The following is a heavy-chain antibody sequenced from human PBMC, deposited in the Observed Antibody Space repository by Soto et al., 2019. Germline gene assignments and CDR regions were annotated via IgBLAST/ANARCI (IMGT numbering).Heavy chain of an antibody. D-gene: IGHD3-10*01. CDR1: GGSFSGYY. CDR3: ARERGSRQGMDV. V-gene: IGHV4-34*01. J-gene: IGHJ6*02. Sequence: QVQLQQWGAGLLKPSETLSLTCAVYGGSFSGYYWSWIRQPPGKGLEWIGEINHSGSTNYNPSLKSRVTISVDTSKNQFSLKLSSVTAADTAVYYCARERGSRQGMDVWGQGTTVTVSS. CDR2: INHSGST.